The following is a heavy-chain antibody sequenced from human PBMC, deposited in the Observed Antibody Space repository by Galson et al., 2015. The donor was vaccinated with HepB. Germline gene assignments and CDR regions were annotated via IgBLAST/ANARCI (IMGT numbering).Heavy chain of an antibody. V-gene: IGHV3-23*01. CDR1: GFTFTSYA. Sequence: SRRLSCAASGFTFTSYAMSWVRQAPGKGLEWVSAISGSGGSTYYADTVKGRFTITRDNSKNTLYLQMNSLRAEDTAVYYCAFLFSIAVAGDDAFDIWGQGTMVTVSS. J-gene: IGHJ3*02. CDR2: ISGSGGST. D-gene: IGHD6-19*01. CDR3: AFLFSIAVAGDDAFDI.